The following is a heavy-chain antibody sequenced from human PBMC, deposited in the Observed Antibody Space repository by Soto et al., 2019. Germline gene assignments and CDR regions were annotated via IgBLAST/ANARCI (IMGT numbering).Heavy chain of an antibody. CDR3: ARSPPGDSKTNWFDP. Sequence: ASVKVSCKASGYSFTDYHIHWVRQAPGQGLEWLGRINPKSGGTSTAQKFQGRVTMTRDTSISTAYMELSRLRSDDTAVYYCARSPPGDSKTNWFDPWGQGTLVTVSS. CDR1: GYSFTDYH. V-gene: IGHV1-2*06. J-gene: IGHJ5*02. D-gene: IGHD4-4*01. CDR2: INPKSGGT.